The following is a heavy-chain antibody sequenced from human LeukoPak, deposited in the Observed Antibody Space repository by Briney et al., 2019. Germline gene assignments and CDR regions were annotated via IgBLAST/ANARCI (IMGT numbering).Heavy chain of an antibody. D-gene: IGHD1-26*01. CDR1: GFTFSTYL. V-gene: IGHV3-74*03. J-gene: IGHJ4*02. CDR2: INTDRSIT. Sequence: PGGSLRLSCAASGFTFSTYLMHWVRQAPGKGLVWVSRINTDRSITTYADSVKGRFTISRDNAKNSLYLQMNSLRAEDTTVYYCARGGSYPYYFDYWGQGTLVTVSS. CDR3: ARGGSYPYYFDY.